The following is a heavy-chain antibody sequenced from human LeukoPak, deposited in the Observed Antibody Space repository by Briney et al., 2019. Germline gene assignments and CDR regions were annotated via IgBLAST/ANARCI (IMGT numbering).Heavy chain of an antibody. J-gene: IGHJ4*02. CDR2: IYYSGST. CDR3: ARADDYGDYDYFDY. V-gene: IGHV4-59*01. CDR1: GGSTSTYY. Sequence: SETLSLTCTVSGGSTSTYYWSWIRQPPEKGLEWIGYIYYSGSTNYNPSLKSRVTISVDTSKNQFSLKLSSVTAADTAVYYCARADDYGDYDYFDYWGQGTLVTVSS. D-gene: IGHD4-17*01.